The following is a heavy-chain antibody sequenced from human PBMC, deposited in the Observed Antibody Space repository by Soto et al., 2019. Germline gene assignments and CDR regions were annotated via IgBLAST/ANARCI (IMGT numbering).Heavy chain of an antibody. D-gene: IGHD3-10*01. CDR3: AIAPGSGGMDV. Sequence: GASLKVSCKASGYTFASYAIHWVRQAPGQRLEWMGWINAGNGNTKYSQKFQGRVTITRDTSASTAYMELSSLRYEDTAVYYCAIAPGSGGMDVWGQGTTVTVSS. CDR2: INAGNGNT. J-gene: IGHJ6*02. CDR1: GYTFASYA. V-gene: IGHV1-3*01.